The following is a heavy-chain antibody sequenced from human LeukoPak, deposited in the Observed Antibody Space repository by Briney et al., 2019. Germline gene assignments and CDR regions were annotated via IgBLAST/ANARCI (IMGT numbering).Heavy chain of an antibody. D-gene: IGHD5-12*01. CDR3: ARVTVATIPHYFDY. J-gene: IGHJ4*02. CDR2: ISWNSGSI. Sequence: PGRSLRLFCAASGFTFDDYAMHWVRQAPGKGLEWVSGISWNSGSIGYADSVKGRFTISRDNAKNSLYLQMNSLRTEDTALYYCARVTVATIPHYFDYWGQGTLVTVSS. V-gene: IGHV3-9*01. CDR1: GFTFDDYA.